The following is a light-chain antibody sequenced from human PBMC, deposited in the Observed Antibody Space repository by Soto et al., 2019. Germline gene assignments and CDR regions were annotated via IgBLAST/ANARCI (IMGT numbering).Light chain of an antibody. CDR2: RAS. CDR3: QQYSKWPPWT. Sequence: EIVMTQAPATPSVSPGERATLSCRASQSVSSNLAWYQQKPGQAPRLLIFRASTRATGVPARFSGRGSGTEFTLTISGLQSEDFAVYYCQQYSKWPPWTFGQGTKVAIK. CDR1: QSVSSN. J-gene: IGKJ1*01. V-gene: IGKV3-15*01.